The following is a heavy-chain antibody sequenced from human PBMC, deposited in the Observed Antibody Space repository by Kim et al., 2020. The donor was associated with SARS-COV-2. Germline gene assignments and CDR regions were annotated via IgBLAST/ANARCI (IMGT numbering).Heavy chain of an antibody. CDR2: IIPILGIA. Sequence: SVKVSCKASGGTFSSYAISWVRQAPGQGLEWMGRIIPILGIANYAQKFQGRVTITADKSTSTAYMELSSLRSEDTAVYYCARGERDLMLPSGWLGYWGQGTLVTVSS. CDR3: ARGERDLMLPSGWLGY. V-gene: IGHV1-69*04. CDR1: GGTFSSYA. D-gene: IGHD6-19*01. J-gene: IGHJ4*02.